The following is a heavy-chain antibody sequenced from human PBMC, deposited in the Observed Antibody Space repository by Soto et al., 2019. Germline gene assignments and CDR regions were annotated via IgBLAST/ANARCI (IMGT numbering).Heavy chain of an antibody. CDR2: IRSKAYGGTT. Sequence: PGGSLRLSCAASGFTVSSNYMSWVRQAPGKGLEWVGFIRSKAYGGTTEYAASVKGRFTISRDDSKSIAYLQMNSLKTEDTAVYYCTHRDDYGDIDYWGQGTLVTVSS. J-gene: IGHJ4*02. CDR3: THRDDYGDIDY. D-gene: IGHD4-17*01. V-gene: IGHV3-49*04. CDR1: GFTVSSNY.